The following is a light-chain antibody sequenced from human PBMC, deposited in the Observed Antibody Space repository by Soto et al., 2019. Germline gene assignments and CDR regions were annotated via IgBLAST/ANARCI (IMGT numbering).Light chain of an antibody. V-gene: IGKV3-20*01. Sequence: EIVLTQSPGTLPLSPGEGATLSCRASLSVASNYLAWYQQKPGQAPRLLIYAASGRATGIPDRFSGSGSGTDFTLTITRLEPEDFAVYYCQQYGSAPWTFGQGTKVEI. CDR1: LSVASNY. CDR2: AAS. CDR3: QQYGSAPWT. J-gene: IGKJ1*01.